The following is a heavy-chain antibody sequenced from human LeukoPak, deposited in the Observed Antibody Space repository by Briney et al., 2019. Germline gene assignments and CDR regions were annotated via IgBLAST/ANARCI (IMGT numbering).Heavy chain of an antibody. CDR2: IYTSGST. CDR1: GGSISSSSYY. CDR3: ARNRDGYNSFDY. D-gene: IGHD5-24*01. V-gene: IGHV4-61*02. Sequence: SETLSLTCTVSGGSISSSSYYWSCIRQPAGKGLECIGRIYTSGSTNYNPSLKSRVTMSVDTSKNQFSLKLSSVTAADTAVYYCARNRDGYNSFDYWGQGTLVTVSS. J-gene: IGHJ4*02.